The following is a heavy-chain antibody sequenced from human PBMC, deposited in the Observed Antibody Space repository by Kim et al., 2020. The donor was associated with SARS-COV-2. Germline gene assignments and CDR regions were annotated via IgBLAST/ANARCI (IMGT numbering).Heavy chain of an antibody. CDR3: ARNPMTYYYGSGTPGWFDP. CDR1: GGSISSYY. V-gene: IGHV4-59*01. D-gene: IGHD3-10*01. J-gene: IGHJ5*02. Sequence: SETLSLTCTVSGGSISSYYWSWIRQPPGKGLEWIGYIYYSGSANYNPSLKSRVTMSVDTSKNQFSLKLSSVTAADTAVYYCARNPMTYYYGSGTPGWFDPWGQGTLVTVSS. CDR2: IYYSGSA.